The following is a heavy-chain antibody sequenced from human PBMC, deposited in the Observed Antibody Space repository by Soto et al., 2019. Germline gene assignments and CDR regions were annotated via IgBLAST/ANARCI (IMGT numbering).Heavy chain of an antibody. V-gene: IGHV3-7*03. Sequence: VGSLRLSCAASGFTFSSYWMSWVRQAPGKGLEWVASIKQDGSEKYYVDSVKGRFTISRDNAKNSLYLQMNSLRAEDTAVYYCARVRSSWYHYYYYYGMDVWGQGTTVTVSS. J-gene: IGHJ6*02. CDR3: ARVRSSWYHYYYYYGMDV. CDR1: GFTFSSYW. CDR2: IKQDGSEK. D-gene: IGHD6-13*01.